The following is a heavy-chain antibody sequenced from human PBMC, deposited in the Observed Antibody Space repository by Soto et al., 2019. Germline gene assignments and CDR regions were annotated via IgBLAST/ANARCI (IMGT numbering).Heavy chain of an antibody. CDR1: GGSISSSSYY. J-gene: IGHJ5*02. CDR2: IYYSGST. V-gene: IGHV4-39*01. Sequence: QLQLQESGPGLVKPSETLSLTCTVSGGSISSSSYYWGWIRQPPGKGLEWIGSIYYSGSTYYNPSLKSRVTISVDTSKNQFSLKLSSVTAADTAVSYCARHSWGCSSTSCYLRGNRFDPWGQGTLVTVSS. D-gene: IGHD2-2*01. CDR3: ARHSWGCSSTSCYLRGNRFDP.